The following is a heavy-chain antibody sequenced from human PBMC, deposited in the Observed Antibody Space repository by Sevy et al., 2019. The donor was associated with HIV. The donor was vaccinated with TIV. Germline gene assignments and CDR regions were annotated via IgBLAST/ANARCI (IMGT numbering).Heavy chain of an antibody. CDR3: AKNLRGKYLEGYFDY. CDR2: MGSGGTT. V-gene: IGHV3-23*01. D-gene: IGHD1-20*01. CDR1: GFTFNTYA. Sequence: GGSLRLSCTASGFTFNTYAMSWVRRAPGKGLEWVSAMGSGGTTYYVDSVKGRFTISRDNSKTSLYLQMNSLRVDDTAGYYCAKNLRGKYLEGYFDYWGQGILVTVSS. J-gene: IGHJ4*02.